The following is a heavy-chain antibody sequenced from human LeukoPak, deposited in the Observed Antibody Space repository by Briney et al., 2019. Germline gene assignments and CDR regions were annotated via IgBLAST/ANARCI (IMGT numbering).Heavy chain of an antibody. V-gene: IGHV4-61*01. Sequence: SETLSLTCTVSSDSISSSSYYWSWIRQPPGKGLEWIGYIYYSGSTNYNPSLKSRVTISVDTSKNQFSLKLSSVTAADTAVYYCAVQQLSGYFDYWGQGTLVTVSS. CDR3: AVQQLSGYFDY. D-gene: IGHD6-13*01. CDR2: IYYSGST. CDR1: SDSISSSSYY. J-gene: IGHJ4*02.